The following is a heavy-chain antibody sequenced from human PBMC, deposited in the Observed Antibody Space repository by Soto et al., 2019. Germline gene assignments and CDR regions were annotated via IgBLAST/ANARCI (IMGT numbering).Heavy chain of an antibody. CDR3: ASGQQDSLGY. V-gene: IGHV3-48*03. Sequence: EVQLVQSGGGLVQPGGSLRLSCAVSGFTFSSYEMNWLRQAPGKGLEWVSYIGRSVTSTSYADSVRGRFTVSRDNAKNPLFLQMNSLRAEDTAMYYCASGQQDSLGYWGQGTLVTVSS. CDR2: IGRSVTST. J-gene: IGHJ4*02. CDR1: GFTFSSYE. D-gene: IGHD2-15*01.